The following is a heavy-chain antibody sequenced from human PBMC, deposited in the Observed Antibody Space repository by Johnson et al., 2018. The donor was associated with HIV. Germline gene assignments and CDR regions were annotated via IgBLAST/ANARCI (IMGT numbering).Heavy chain of an antibody. J-gene: IGHJ3*02. Sequence: VHLVESGGGLVQPGGSLRLSCAASGFTVSSNFMTWVRQAPGKGLEWVSVIYRGGSTYYADSVKGRFTISRDNAKTSLYLQMNSLRAEDTALYYCARDRTITGNDPFDIWGQGTMVTVSS. V-gene: IGHV3-66*01. D-gene: IGHD1-20*01. CDR1: GFTVSSNF. CDR3: ARDRTITGNDPFDI. CDR2: IYRGGST.